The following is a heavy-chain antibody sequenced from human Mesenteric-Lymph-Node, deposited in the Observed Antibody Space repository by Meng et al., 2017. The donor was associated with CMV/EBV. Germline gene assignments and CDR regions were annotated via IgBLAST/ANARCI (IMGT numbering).Heavy chain of an antibody. CDR1: GYIFTGHY. V-gene: IGHV1-2*02. CDR2: INPNSGDT. CDR3: ARARKDGYNWWYFDY. Sequence: ASVTVSCKASGYIFTGHYIYWVRQAPGQGLECMGWINPNSGDTNYAQQFQGRVTMTSDTSTAYLKLNSLRSDDTAQYYCARARKDGYNWWYFDYWGQGTLVTVSS. D-gene: IGHD5-24*01. J-gene: IGHJ4*02.